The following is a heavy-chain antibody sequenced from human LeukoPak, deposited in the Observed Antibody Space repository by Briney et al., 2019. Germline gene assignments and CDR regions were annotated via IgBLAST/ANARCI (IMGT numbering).Heavy chain of an antibody. Sequence: GGSLRLSCAASGFTFSSYAMSWVRQAPGKGLEWVSAISGSGGSTYYADSVKGRFTISRDNSKNTLHLQMNSLRAEDTAVYYCASQSGSRRNDYWGQGTLVTVSS. CDR2: ISGSGGST. CDR3: ASQSGSRRNDY. CDR1: GFTFSSYA. V-gene: IGHV3-23*01. D-gene: IGHD3-10*01. J-gene: IGHJ4*02.